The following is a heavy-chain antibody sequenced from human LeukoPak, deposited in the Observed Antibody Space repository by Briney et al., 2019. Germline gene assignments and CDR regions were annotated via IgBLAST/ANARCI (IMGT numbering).Heavy chain of an antibody. Sequence: ASVKVSCKASGSTFTSHGISWVRQAPGQGLEWMGWTSTYNGQTYYTQKFQGRGIMTTDTSRSTVYLEVRSLRSDDTAVYYCARTGVSGTLLFFHYFDPWGQGTLVTVSS. D-gene: IGHD5/OR15-5a*01. CDR3: ARTGVSGTLLFFHYFDP. V-gene: IGHV1-18*01. J-gene: IGHJ5*02. CDR2: TSTYNGQT. CDR1: GSTFTSHG.